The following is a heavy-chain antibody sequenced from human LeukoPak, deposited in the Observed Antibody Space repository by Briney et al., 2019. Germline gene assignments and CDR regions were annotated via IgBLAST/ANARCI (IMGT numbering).Heavy chain of an antibody. J-gene: IGHJ6*02. V-gene: IGHV4-31*03. Sequence: SQTLSLTCTVSGGPISSGGYYWSWIRQHPGKGLEWIGYIYYSGSTYYNPSLKSRVTISVDTSKNQFSLKLSSVTAADTAVYYFARGYWAHGMNVWGPGTTVTVSS. CDR2: IYYSGST. CDR3: ARGYWAHGMNV. D-gene: IGHD6-13*01. CDR1: GGPISSGGYY.